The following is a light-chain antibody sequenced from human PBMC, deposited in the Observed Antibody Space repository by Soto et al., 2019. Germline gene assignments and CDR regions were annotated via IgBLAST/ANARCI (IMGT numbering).Light chain of an antibody. CDR2: AAS. V-gene: IGKV3-20*01. Sequence: EIVLTQSPATLSLSPGERATLSCRASRSFASSYLAWYQHEPGQAPRLLIYAASSRATGIPDRFIGSGSGTDFTLTISRLEPDDSAVYYCHHYGSSPPYTFGQGTKVDIK. J-gene: IGKJ2*01. CDR3: HHYGSSPPYT. CDR1: RSFASSY.